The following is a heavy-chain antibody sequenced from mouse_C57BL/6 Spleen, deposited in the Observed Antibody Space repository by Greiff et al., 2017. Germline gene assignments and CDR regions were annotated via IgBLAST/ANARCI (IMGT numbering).Heavy chain of an antibody. J-gene: IGHJ2*01. CDR3: ARLGDYDPSYFDY. Sequence: QVQLQQSGAELVKPGASVKISCKASGYAFSSYWMNWVKQRPGKGLEWIGQIYPGDGDTNYNGKFKGKATLTADKSSSTAYMRLSSLTSEDSAVYFCARLGDYDPSYFDYWGQGTTLTVSS. V-gene: IGHV1-80*01. CDR2: IYPGDGDT. CDR1: GYAFSSYW. D-gene: IGHD2-4*01.